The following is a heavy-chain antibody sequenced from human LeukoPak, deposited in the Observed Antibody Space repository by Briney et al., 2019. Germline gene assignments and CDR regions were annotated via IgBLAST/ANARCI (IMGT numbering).Heavy chain of an antibody. D-gene: IGHD3-10*01. CDR2: INPIFGTG. CDR1: GGTFSTSG. V-gene: IGHV1-69*13. CDR3: ARDAPSETLMVSAFDI. J-gene: IGHJ3*02. Sequence: SVKVSCKAFGGTFSTSGISWVRQAPGQGLEWMGGINPIFGTGNYAQKFQGRVTITADVSTRTAFMDLSSLRSEDTAVYYCARDAPSETLMVSAFDIWGQGTMVTVSS.